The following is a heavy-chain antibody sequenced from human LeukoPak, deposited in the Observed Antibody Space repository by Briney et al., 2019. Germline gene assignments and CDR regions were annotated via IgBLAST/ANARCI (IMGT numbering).Heavy chain of an antibody. CDR2: IIPILGIA. CDR1: GGTFSSYA. D-gene: IGHD2-15*01. CDR3: AREVYCSGGSCYPGWFDP. V-gene: IGHV1-69*04. Sequence: ASVKVSCKASGGTFSSYAISWVRQAPGQGLEWMGRIIPILGIANYAQKFQGRVTITADKSTSTAYMEPSSLRSEDTAVYYCAREVYCSGGSCYPGWFDPWGQGTLVTVSS. J-gene: IGHJ5*02.